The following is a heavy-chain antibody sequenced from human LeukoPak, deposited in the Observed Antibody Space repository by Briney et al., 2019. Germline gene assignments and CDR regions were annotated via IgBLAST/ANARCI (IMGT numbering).Heavy chain of an antibody. Sequence: PSETLSLTCTVSGASINNTLFYWGWIRQPPGKGLEWVGEINHSGSTNYNPSLKSRVTISVDTSKNQFSLKLSSVTAADTAVYYCARVPGGTWFDPWGQGTLVTVSS. D-gene: IGHD1-26*01. J-gene: IGHJ5*02. V-gene: IGHV4-39*07. CDR3: ARVPGGTWFDP. CDR2: INHSGST. CDR1: GASINNTLFY.